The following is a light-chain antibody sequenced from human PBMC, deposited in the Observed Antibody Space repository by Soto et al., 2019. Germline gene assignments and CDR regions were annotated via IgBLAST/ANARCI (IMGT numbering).Light chain of an antibody. CDR3: QHYNNWPPWT. CDR1: QSVSTN. CDR2: GAS. Sequence: IVMTQSPATLSVSPWERATLSCSSSQSVSTNLAWYQHKPGQAPRLLIYGASTRATGIPASFSGSGSGTEFTLTISSLQSEDFAVYYCQHYNNWPPWTFGQGTKVDI. J-gene: IGKJ1*01. V-gene: IGKV3-15*01.